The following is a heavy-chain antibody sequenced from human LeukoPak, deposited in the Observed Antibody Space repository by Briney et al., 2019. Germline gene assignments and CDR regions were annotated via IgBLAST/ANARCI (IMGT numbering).Heavy chain of an antibody. CDR2: ISENGGTT. CDR3: AKDYGPKQLVFFDS. Sequence: GGSLRLSCAASGFTFSSYALSWVRQAPGKGLEWVSGISENGGTTFYADSVKGRFTITRDNSKNTLYVQMNSLRGEDTAVYYCAKDYGPKQLVFFDSWGQGTLVTVSS. CDR1: GFTFSSYA. J-gene: IGHJ4*02. D-gene: IGHD6-13*01. V-gene: IGHV3-23*01.